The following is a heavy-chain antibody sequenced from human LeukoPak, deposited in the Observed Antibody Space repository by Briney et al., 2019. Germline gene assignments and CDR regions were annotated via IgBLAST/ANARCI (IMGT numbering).Heavy chain of an antibody. CDR1: GGSFSGYY. CDR2: IYHSGST. D-gene: IGHD3/OR15-3a*01. Sequence: SETLSLTCAVYGGSFSGYYWGWIRQPPGKGLEWIGIIYHSGSTYYNPSLKSRVTISVDTSKNQFSLNLSSVTAADTAVYYCARQTGSGLFILPGGQGTLVTVSS. V-gene: IGHV4-38-2*01. J-gene: IGHJ4*02. CDR3: ARQTGSGLFILP.